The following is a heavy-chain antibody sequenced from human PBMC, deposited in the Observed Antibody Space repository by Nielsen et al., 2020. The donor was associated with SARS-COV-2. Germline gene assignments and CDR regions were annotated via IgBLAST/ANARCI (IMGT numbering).Heavy chain of an antibody. V-gene: IGHV1-18*01. CDR3: ARDDVDTAMV. D-gene: IGHD5-18*01. CDR1: GGTFSSYA. Sequence: ASVKVSCKASGGTFSSYAISWVRQAPGQGLEWMGGISAYNGNTNYAQKLQGRVTMTTDTSTSTAYMELRSLRSDDTAVYYCARDDVDTAMVWGQGTLVTVSS. J-gene: IGHJ4*02. CDR2: ISAYNGNT.